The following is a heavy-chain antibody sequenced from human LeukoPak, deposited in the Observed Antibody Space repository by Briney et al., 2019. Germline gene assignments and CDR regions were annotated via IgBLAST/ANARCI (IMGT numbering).Heavy chain of an antibody. CDR3: ANEIRPNDH. J-gene: IGHJ4*02. V-gene: IGHV3-23*01. CDR1: EFDFSSHA. CDR2: ISTSGSKT. D-gene: IGHD4-17*01. Sequence: GGSLRLSCAASEFDFSSHAMTWVRQAPGKGLEWVSAISTSGSKTYYADSVKGRFTISRDNSKNTLYLQMNSLRAEDTAVYYCANEIRPNDHWGQGTQVTVSS.